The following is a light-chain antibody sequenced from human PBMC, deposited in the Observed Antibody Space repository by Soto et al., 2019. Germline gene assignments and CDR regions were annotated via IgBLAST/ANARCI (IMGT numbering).Light chain of an antibody. Sequence: DIQMTQSPSTLSASVGDRVTITCRASQSFSSWLAWYQQKPGKAPKLLIYKASSLESGVPLRFSGSGSGTEFTLTISSLQPDDFATYYCQQYNSYPLTFSGGTKVEIK. CDR3: QQYNSYPLT. J-gene: IGKJ4*01. V-gene: IGKV1-5*03. CDR2: KAS. CDR1: QSFSSW.